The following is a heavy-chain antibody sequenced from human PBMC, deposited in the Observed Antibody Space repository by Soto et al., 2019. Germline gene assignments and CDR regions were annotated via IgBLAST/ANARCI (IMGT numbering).Heavy chain of an antibody. Sequence: SETLSLTCAVYGGSFSGYYWSWIRQPPGKGLEWIGEINHSGSTNYNPSIKSRVTISVDTSKNQFSLKLSSATAADTAVYYCARVGQIGGDTTCYFDYWGQGTLVTVSS. J-gene: IGHJ4*02. CDR2: INHSGST. D-gene: IGHD1-26*01. CDR1: GGSFSGYY. CDR3: ARVGQIGGDTTCYFDY. V-gene: IGHV4-34*01.